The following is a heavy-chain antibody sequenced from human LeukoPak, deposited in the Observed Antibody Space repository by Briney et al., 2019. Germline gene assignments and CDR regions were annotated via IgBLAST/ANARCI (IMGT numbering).Heavy chain of an antibody. D-gene: IGHD6-6*01. CDR3: ARGGIADRMQT. CDR2: IYHSGST. Sequence: SETLSLTCTVSGYSISSGYYWGWIRQPPGKGLEWIGSIYHSGSTYYNPSLKSRVTISVDTSKNQFSLKLSSVTAADTAVYYCARGGIADRMQTWGQGTLVTVSS. CDR1: GYSISSGYY. J-gene: IGHJ5*02. V-gene: IGHV4-38-2*02.